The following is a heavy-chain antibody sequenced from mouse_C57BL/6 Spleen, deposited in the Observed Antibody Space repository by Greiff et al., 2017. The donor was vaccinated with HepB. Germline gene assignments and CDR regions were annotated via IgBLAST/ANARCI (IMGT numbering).Heavy chain of an antibody. V-gene: IGHV1-62-2*01. Sequence: QVQLQQSGAELVKPGASVKLSCKASGYTFTEYTIHWVKQRSGQGLEWIGWFYPGSGSIKYNEKFKDKATLPADKSSSTVYMELSRLTSEDSAVYFCARHGITTVVARGWYFDVWGTGTTVTVSS. CDR2: FYPGSGSI. J-gene: IGHJ1*03. D-gene: IGHD1-1*01. CDR1: GYTFTEYT. CDR3: ARHGITTVVARGWYFDV.